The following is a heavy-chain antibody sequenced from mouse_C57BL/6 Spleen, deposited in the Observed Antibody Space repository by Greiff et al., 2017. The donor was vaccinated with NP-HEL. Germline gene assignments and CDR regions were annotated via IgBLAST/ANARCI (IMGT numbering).Heavy chain of an antibody. CDR3: RRRALQRHFDD. D-gene: IGHD1-2*01. V-gene: IGHV1-53*01. J-gene: IGHJ2*01. CDR1: GYTFTSYW. Sequence: QVQLQQPGTELVKPGASVKLSCKASGYTFTSYWMHWVKQRPGQGLEWIGNINPSNGGTSYNEKFKSKATLTVDKSSSTAYMQLSSLTSEDSAVYCARRRALQRHFDDWGQGTTLTVSS. CDR2: INPSNGGT.